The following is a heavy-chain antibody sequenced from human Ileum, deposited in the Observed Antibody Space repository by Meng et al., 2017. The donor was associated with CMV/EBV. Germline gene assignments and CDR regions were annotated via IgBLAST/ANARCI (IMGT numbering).Heavy chain of an antibody. CDR1: GGSIRNGNFY. D-gene: IGHD2-21*02. CDR2: MFYRGNT. V-gene: IGHV4-39*07. CDR3: ARMTLYWYFDL. Sequence: PLTAPGPGLVKPSETLSLTCTVSGGSIRNGNFYWGWIRQPPGKELELIGSMFYRGNTYYNPSLRSRVTISLDTSKDQFSLRLTSVTGADTAVYYCARMTLYWYFDLWGRGSLVTVSS. J-gene: IGHJ2*01.